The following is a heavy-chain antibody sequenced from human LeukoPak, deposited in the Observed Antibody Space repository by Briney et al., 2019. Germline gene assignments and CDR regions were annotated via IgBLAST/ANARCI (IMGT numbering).Heavy chain of an antibody. CDR3: AKDSDSSSYYFDS. D-gene: IGHD6-6*01. CDR2: ISASGGST. Sequence: GWSLRLSCAASGFTFSSYVMSLVRQAPGKGLEWVSAISASGGSTYYADSVKGRVTISRDNSKNTLYLQKNSLRAEDTAVYYCAKDSDSSSYYFDSWGQGTLVTVSS. V-gene: IGHV3-23*01. J-gene: IGHJ4*02. CDR1: GFTFSSYV.